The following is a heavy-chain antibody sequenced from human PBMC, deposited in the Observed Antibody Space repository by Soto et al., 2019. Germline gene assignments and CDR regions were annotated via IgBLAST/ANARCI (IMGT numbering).Heavy chain of an antibody. D-gene: IGHD3-10*01. J-gene: IGHJ4*02. CDR3: EKVRRFGELRSLY. CDR2: SGVSGDTT. V-gene: IGHV3-23*01. Sequence: EVQLLESGGGLVQPGGSLRLSCAASGFTFSSYAMSWVRQAPGKGLEWVSASGVSGDTTYYADSVKGRLTISRDNSKNTRYLQMGSLRAEETAVYYCEKVRRFGELRSLYWGQGTLVTVSS. CDR1: GFTFSSYA.